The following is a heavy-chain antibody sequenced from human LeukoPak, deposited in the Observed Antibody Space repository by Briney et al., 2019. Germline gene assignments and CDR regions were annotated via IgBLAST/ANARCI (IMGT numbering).Heavy chain of an antibody. V-gene: IGHV3-30-3*01. D-gene: IGHD5-24*01. Sequence: PGRSLRLSCAASGFTFSSYAMHWVRQAPGKGLEWVAVISYDGSNKYYADSVKGRFTISRDNSKNTLYLQMNSLRAEDTAVYYCAKKMDTWGQGTLVTVSS. J-gene: IGHJ4*02. CDR3: AKKMDT. CDR2: ISYDGSNK. CDR1: GFTFSSYA.